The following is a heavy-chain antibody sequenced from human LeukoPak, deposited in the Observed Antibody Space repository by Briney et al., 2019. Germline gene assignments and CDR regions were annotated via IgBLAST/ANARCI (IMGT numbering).Heavy chain of an antibody. CDR2: ISYDGSNK. J-gene: IGHJ6*02. CDR1: GFTFSSYA. V-gene: IGHV3-30-3*01. D-gene: IGHD3-10*01. CDR3: ARGSMVRGVIIKDYYYYGMDV. Sequence: GGSLRLSCAAAGFTFSSYAMHWVRQAPGKGLEWVAVISYDGSNKYYADSVKGRFTISRDNSKNTLYLQMNSLRAEDTAVYYRARGSMVRGVIIKDYYYYGMDVWGQGTTVTVSS.